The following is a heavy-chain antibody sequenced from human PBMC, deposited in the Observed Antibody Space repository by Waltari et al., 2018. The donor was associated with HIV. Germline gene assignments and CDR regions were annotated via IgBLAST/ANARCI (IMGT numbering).Heavy chain of an antibody. J-gene: IGHJ4*02. V-gene: IGHV3-48*03. D-gene: IGHD1-26*01. CDR2: ISSSGSTI. Sequence: EVQVVESGGGLVQPGGSLRLSCAASGFTFSTYEMNWVRQAPGKGLEWVSYISSSGSTIYYADSVKGRFTISRDNAKNSLYLQMNSLRAEDTAVYFCARDGNSYYGLDYWGRGTLVTVSS. CDR1: GFTFSTYE. CDR3: ARDGNSYYGLDY.